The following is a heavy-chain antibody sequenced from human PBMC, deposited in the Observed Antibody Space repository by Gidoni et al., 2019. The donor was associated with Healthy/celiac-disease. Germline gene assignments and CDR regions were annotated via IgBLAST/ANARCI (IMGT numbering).Heavy chain of an antibody. J-gene: IGHJ4*02. CDR2: IYYSGST. CDR1: GGSISSSSYY. D-gene: IGHD3-3*01. V-gene: IGHV4-39*01. Sequence: QLQLQESGPGLVQPSETLSLTCTVSGGSISSSSYYWGWIRQPPGKGLEWIGSIYYSGSTYYNPSLKSRVTIPVDTSKNQFSLKLSSVTAADTAVYDCARHELVDFWSGYYTNWGQGTLVTVSS. CDR3: ARHELVDFWSGYYTN.